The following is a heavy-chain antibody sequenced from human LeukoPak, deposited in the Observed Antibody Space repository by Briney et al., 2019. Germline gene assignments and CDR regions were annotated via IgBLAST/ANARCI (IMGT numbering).Heavy chain of an antibody. Sequence: SETLSLTCAVYGGSFSGYYWSWIRQPPGKGLEWIGYIYYSGSTYYNPSLKSRVTISVDTSKNQFSLKLSSVTAADTAVYYCARWEQWLANFDYWGQGTLVTVSS. CDR3: ARWEQWLANFDY. D-gene: IGHD6-19*01. CDR2: IYYSGST. J-gene: IGHJ4*02. CDR1: GGSFSGYY. V-gene: IGHV4-34*09.